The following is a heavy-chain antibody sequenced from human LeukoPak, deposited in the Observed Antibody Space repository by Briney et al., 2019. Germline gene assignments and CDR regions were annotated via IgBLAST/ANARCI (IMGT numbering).Heavy chain of an antibody. CDR3: ARGSSGWYNWFDP. Sequence: SVKVSCKASGGTFSSYAISWVRQAPGQGLEWMGGIIPIVGTANYAQKFQGRVTITADESTSTAYMELSSLRPEDTAVYYCARGSSGWYNWFDPWGQGTLVTVPS. D-gene: IGHD6-19*01. CDR2: IIPIVGTA. J-gene: IGHJ5*02. V-gene: IGHV1-69*13. CDR1: GGTFSSYA.